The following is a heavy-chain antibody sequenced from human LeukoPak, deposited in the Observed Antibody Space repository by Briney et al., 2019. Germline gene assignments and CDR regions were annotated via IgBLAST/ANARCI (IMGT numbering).Heavy chain of an antibody. J-gene: IGHJ3*02. CDR1: GYTFTGYY. Sequence: ASVKVSCKASGYTFTGYYMHWVQQAPGQGLEWMGWINPNSGGTNYAQKFKGRVTMTTDTSTSTVYMELRSLRSDDTAVYYCARGRELVVDAFDIWGQGTMVTVSS. CDR2: INPNSGGT. D-gene: IGHD1-26*01. V-gene: IGHV1-2*02. CDR3: ARGRELVVDAFDI.